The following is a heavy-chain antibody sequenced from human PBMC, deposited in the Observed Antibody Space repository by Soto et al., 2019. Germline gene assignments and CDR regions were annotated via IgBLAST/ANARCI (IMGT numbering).Heavy chain of an antibody. J-gene: IGHJ4*02. V-gene: IGHV4-4*02. CDR2: IYRTGST. D-gene: IGHD1-7*01. Sequence: QVQLQESGPGLVKPSGTLSLTCAVSGGSFTSNNWWTGVRQPPGQGLERIGEIYRTGSTNYNPSLKSRVTISLDKPENQFSLKVASLTAADTAVYYCASRAPGTSVDYWGQGTLVTVSS. CDR1: GGSFTSNNW. CDR3: ASRAPGTSVDY.